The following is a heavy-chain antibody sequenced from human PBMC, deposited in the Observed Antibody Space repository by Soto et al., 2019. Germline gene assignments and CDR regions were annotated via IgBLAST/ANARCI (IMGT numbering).Heavy chain of an antibody. CDR3: AKTPPYDFWSGSNPYYFDY. V-gene: IGHV3-23*01. CDR1: GFTFSSYA. CDR2: ISGSGGST. Sequence: GGSLRLSCAASGFTFSSYAMSWVRQAPGKGLEWVSAISGSGGSTYYADSVKGRFTISRDNSKNTLYLQMNSLRAEDTAVYYCAKTPPYDFWSGSNPYYFDYWGQGTLVTVSS. J-gene: IGHJ4*02. D-gene: IGHD3-3*01.